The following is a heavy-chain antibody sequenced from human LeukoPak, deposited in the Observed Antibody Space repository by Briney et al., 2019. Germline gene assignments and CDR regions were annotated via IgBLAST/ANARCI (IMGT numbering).Heavy chain of an antibody. Sequence: GGSLRLSCGASGFTFRSYAMHWVRQAPGKGLEWVALISYDGSNKYYGDSVKGRFTISRDNSMGTLSLQMNSLRAEDTAVYYCARERNYYDTSGRYYPNTGLQYWGQGTLVTVSS. CDR3: ARERNYYDTSGRYYPNTGLQY. V-gene: IGHV3-30-3*01. CDR1: GFTFRSYA. CDR2: ISYDGSNK. D-gene: IGHD3-22*01. J-gene: IGHJ4*02.